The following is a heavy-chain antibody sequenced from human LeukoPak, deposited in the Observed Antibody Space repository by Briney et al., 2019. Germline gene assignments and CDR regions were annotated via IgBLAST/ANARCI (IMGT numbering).Heavy chain of an antibody. CDR2: INSDGSST. CDR1: GFTFSSYW. D-gene: IGHD6-13*01. CDR3: ARFMYSSSWYGVY. V-gene: IGHV3-74*01. Sequence: GGSLRLPCAASGFTFSSYWMHWVRQAPGKGLVWVSRINSDGSSTSYADSVKGRFTISRDNAKNTLYLQMNSLRAEDTAVYYCARFMYSSSWYGVYWGQGTLVTVSS. J-gene: IGHJ4*02.